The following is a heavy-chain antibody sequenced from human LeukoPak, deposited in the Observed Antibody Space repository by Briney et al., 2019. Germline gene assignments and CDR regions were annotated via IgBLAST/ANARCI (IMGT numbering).Heavy chain of an antibody. D-gene: IGHD4-23*01. Sequence: SETLSLTCTVSGGSISSYYWTWIRQPPGKGLEWIGYIYYSGSTNYNPSLKSRVTTSVDTSKNQFSLKLSSVTAADTAVYYCARDTGTVVDYWGQGTLVTVSS. CDR2: IYYSGST. CDR3: ARDTGTVVDY. J-gene: IGHJ4*02. V-gene: IGHV4-59*01. CDR1: GGSISSYY.